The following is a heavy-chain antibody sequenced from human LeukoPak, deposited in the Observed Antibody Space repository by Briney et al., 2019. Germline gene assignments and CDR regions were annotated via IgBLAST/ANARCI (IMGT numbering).Heavy chain of an antibody. CDR3: ARQYYYDSSGYFGEFDY. CDR1: GFTVTDHW. Sequence: GESLKISCKGSGFTVTDHWIAWVRQMPGKGLEWVGIIHPAVSDTRYSPSFQGQVTISADKSISTAYLQWSSLKASDTAMYYCARQYYYDSSGYFGEFDYWGQGTLVTVSS. V-gene: IGHV5-51*01. J-gene: IGHJ4*02. D-gene: IGHD3-22*01. CDR2: IHPAVSDT.